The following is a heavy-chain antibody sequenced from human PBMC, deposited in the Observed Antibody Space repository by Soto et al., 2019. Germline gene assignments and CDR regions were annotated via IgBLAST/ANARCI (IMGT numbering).Heavy chain of an antibody. V-gene: IGHV1-69*04. Sequence: GASVKVSCKASGGTFSIYTISWVRQAPGQGLEWMGRIIPILGIANYAQKFQGRVTINADKSTSTAYMELSSLRPEDTAVYFCARDLEELERPPYYYYMDVWGKGTTVTVSS. CDR3: ARDLEELERPPYYYYMDV. CDR1: GGTFSIYT. D-gene: IGHD1-1*01. J-gene: IGHJ6*03. CDR2: IIPILGIA.